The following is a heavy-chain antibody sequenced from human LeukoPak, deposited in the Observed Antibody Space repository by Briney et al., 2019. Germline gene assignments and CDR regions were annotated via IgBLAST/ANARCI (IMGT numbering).Heavy chain of an antibody. CDR1: GGSISSYY. CDR2: IYYSGST. Sequence: SETLSLTCTVSGGSISSYYWSWIRQPPGKGLEWIGYIYYSGSTNYNPSLKSRVTISVDTSKNQFSLKLSSVTAADTAVYYCASSVGATRGDAFDIWGQGTMVTVSS. J-gene: IGHJ3*02. D-gene: IGHD1-26*01. V-gene: IGHV4-59*08. CDR3: ASSVGATRGDAFDI.